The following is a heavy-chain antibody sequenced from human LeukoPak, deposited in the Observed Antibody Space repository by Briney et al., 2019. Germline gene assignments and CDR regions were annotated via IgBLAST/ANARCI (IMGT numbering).Heavy chain of an antibody. Sequence: GGSLRLSCAASGFTVSSNYMSWVRQAPGKGLEWVSVIYSGGSTYYADSVKGRFTISRDNSKNTLYLQMNSLRAEDTAVYYCAREGVVAGTEAFDIWGQGTMVTVSS. D-gene: IGHD6-19*01. CDR2: IYSGGST. CDR1: GFTVSSNY. CDR3: AREGVVAGTEAFDI. V-gene: IGHV3-53*01. J-gene: IGHJ3*02.